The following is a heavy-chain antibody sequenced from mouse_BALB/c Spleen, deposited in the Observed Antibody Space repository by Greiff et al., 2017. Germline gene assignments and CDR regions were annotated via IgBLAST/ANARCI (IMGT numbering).Heavy chain of an antibody. CDR3: ARNYDYLDY. Sequence: EVQVVESGAELVKPGASVKLSCTASGFNIKDTYMHWVKQRPEQGLEWIGRIDPANGNTKYDPKFQGKATITADTSSNTAYLQLSSLTSEDTAVYYCARNYDYLDYWGQGTTLTVSS. V-gene: IGHV14-3*02. J-gene: IGHJ2*01. CDR2: IDPANGNT. D-gene: IGHD2-4*01. CDR1: GFNIKDTY.